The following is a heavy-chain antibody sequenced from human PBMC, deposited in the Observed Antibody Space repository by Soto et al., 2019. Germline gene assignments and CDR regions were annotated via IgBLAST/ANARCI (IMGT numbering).Heavy chain of an antibody. D-gene: IGHD1-1*01. V-gene: IGHV1-3*01. CDR3: AKNGQLPYYYYGMEV. CDR1: GNTIPKYA. CDR2: INGGNGNT. Sequence: ASLNVSCKTSGNTIPKYAIHWLRQAPGKRLEWMGWINGGNGNTYYSEHFQGRVTFTRDTSAGTVYMELRSLTSDDTAIYYCAKNGQLPYYYYGMEVWGQGTTVTV. J-gene: IGHJ6*02.